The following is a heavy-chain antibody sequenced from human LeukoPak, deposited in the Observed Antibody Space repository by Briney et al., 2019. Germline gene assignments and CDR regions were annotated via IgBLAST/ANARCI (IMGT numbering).Heavy chain of an antibody. CDR1: GYTFTGYY. CDR3: ARLDREQWQRLEDYYGMDV. V-gene: IGHV1-2*02. J-gene: IGHJ6*02. CDR2: INPNSGGT. D-gene: IGHD6-19*01. Sequence: ASVKVSCRASGYTFTGYYMHWVRQAPGQGLEWMGWINPNSGGTNYAQKFQGRVTMTRDTSISTAYMELSRLRSDDTAVYYCARLDREQWQRLEDYYGMDVWGQGTTVTVSS.